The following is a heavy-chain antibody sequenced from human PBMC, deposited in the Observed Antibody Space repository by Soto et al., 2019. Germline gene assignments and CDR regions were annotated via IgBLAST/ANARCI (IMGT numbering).Heavy chain of an antibody. CDR3: ARQYSSGYYYYGIDV. J-gene: IGHJ6*02. Sequence: GESLKISCKGSGYSFTSYWIGWVRQMPGKGLEWMGIIYPGASDTRYSPSFQGQVTISADKSISTAYLQWSSLKASDTAMYYCARQYSSGYYYYGIDVWGQGTTVPVS. CDR2: IYPGASDT. CDR1: GYSFTSYW. D-gene: IGHD6-19*01. V-gene: IGHV5-51*01.